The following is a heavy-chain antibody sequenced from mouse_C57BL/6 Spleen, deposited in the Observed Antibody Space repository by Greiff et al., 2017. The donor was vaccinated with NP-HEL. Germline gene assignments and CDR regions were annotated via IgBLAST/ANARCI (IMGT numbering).Heavy chain of an antibody. D-gene: IGHD2-5*01. J-gene: IGHJ3*01. CDR1: GFTFSDYY. V-gene: IGHV5-16*01. CDR2: INYDGSST. CDR3: ARVYSNYLAWFAY. Sequence: EVKLMESEGGLVQPGSSMKLSCTASGFTFSDYYMAWVRQVPEKGLEWVANINYDGSSTYYLDSLKSRFIISRDNAKNILYLQMSSLKSEDTATYYCARVYSNYLAWFAYWGQGTLVTVSA.